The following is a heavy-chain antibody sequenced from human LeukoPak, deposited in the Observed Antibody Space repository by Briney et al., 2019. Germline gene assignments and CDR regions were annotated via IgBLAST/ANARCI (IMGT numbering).Heavy chain of an antibody. CDR3: ASSIAVAGFDL. CDR1: GGSISSYY. D-gene: IGHD6-19*01. Sequence: SETLSLTCTVSGGSISSYYWSWIRQPPGKGLEWIGYVYSSGSTNYNPSLKSRVTISVDTSKNQFSLKLSSVTAADTAVYYCASSIAVAGFDLWGRGTLVTVSS. CDR2: VYSSGST. V-gene: IGHV4-59*08. J-gene: IGHJ2*01.